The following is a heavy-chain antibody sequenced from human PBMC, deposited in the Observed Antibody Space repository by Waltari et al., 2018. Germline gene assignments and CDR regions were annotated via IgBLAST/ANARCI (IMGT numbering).Heavy chain of an antibody. CDR3: ARVSAYCGGDCFNWFDP. V-gene: IGHV4-59*01. CDR1: GGSISSYY. CDR2: IYYSGST. D-gene: IGHD2-21*01. J-gene: IGHJ5*02. Sequence: QVQLQESGPGLVKPSETLSLTCTVSGGSISSYYWSWIRQPPGKGLEWIGYIYYSGSTNYNPSLKSRVTRSVDTSKNQFSLKLSSVTAADTAVYYCARVSAYCGGDCFNWFDPWGQGTLVTVSS.